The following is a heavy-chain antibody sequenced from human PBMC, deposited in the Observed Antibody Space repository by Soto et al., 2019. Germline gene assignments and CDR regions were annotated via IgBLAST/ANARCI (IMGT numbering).Heavy chain of an antibody. Sequence: GGSLRLSCAASGFTFSSYGMHWVRQAPGKGLEWVAVISYDGSNKYYADSVKGRFTISRDNSKNTLYLQMNSLRAEDTAVYYCAKDRLGFRGYYYYYGMDVWGQGTTVTVSS. D-gene: IGHD3-10*01. CDR1: GFTFSSYG. CDR2: ISYDGSNK. CDR3: AKDRLGFRGYYYYYGMDV. V-gene: IGHV3-30*18. J-gene: IGHJ6*02.